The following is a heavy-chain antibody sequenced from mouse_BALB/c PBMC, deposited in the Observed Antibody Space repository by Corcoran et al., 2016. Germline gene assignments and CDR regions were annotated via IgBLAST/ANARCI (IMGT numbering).Heavy chain of an antibody. V-gene: IGHV9-1*02. CDR3: ARVDGNYKVAY. J-gene: IGHJ3*01. D-gene: IGHD2-1*01. Sequence: QIQLVQSGPELKKPGETVKISCKASGYTFTNYGMNWVKQAPGKGLKWMGWINTYTGEPTYADDFKGRLAFSSETSASTAYLQNNKLKNEDMATYFWARVDGNYKVAYWGQGTLVTVSA. CDR2: INTYTGEP. CDR1: GYTFTNYG.